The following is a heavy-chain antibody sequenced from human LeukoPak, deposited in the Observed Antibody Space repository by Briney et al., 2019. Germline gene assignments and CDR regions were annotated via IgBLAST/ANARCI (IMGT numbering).Heavy chain of an antibody. V-gene: IGHV3-74*01. D-gene: IGHD3-3*01. CDR2: INSDGSST. CDR3: ARVIGVVYVYYGMDV. Sequence: GGSLRLSCAASGFTFSSYWMHWVRQAPGKGLVWVSRINSDGSSTSYADSVKGRFIISRDNAKNTLYLQMNSLRAEDTAVYYCARVIGVVYVYYGMDVWGQGTTVTVSS. CDR1: GFTFSSYW. J-gene: IGHJ6*02.